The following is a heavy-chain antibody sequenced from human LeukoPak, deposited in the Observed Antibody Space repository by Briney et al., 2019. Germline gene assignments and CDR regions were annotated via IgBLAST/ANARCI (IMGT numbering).Heavy chain of an antibody. J-gene: IGHJ3*02. V-gene: IGHV1-24*01. Sequence: APRKVCRKLSGYTLTALAMHWVRQAPGTGLEWMGGFDQEDGEAIHAQKFQGRVNMTEDTSTDTAYMELSGLRSEDSAVYCCATRSEEVGVLNDSFDIWGQGTMVTVSS. D-gene: IGHD1-26*01. CDR1: GYTLTALA. CDR2: FDQEDGEA. CDR3: ATRSEEVGVLNDSFDI.